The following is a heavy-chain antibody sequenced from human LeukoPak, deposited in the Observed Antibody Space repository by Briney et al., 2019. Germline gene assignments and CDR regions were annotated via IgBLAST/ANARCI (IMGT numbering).Heavy chain of an antibody. CDR2: INHSGST. Sequence: SETLSLTCAVYGGSFSGYYWSWIRQPPGKGLEWIGEINHSGSTNYNPSLKSRVTISVDTSKNQFSLKLSSVTAADTAVYYCASDDVVVPAGGYGMDVWGKGTTITVSS. J-gene: IGHJ6*04. D-gene: IGHD2-2*01. CDR3: ASDDVVVPAGGYGMDV. V-gene: IGHV4-34*01. CDR1: GGSFSGYY.